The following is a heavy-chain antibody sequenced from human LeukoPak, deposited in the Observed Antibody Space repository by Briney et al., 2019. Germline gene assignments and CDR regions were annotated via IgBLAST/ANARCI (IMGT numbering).Heavy chain of an antibody. V-gene: IGHV1-69*13. Sequence: SVKVSCTASGGTFSSYAISWVRQAPGQGLEWMGGIIPIFGTANYAQKFQGRVTITADESTSTAYMELSSLRSEDTAVYYCASLTGATTAYGMDVWGQGTTVTVSS. CDR3: ASLTGATTAYGMDV. J-gene: IGHJ6*02. CDR2: IIPIFGTA. CDR1: GGTFSSYA. D-gene: IGHD1-26*01.